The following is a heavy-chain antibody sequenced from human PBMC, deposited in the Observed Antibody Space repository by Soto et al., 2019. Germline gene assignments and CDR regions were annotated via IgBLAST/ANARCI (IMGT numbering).Heavy chain of an antibody. CDR1: GGSISSSNYF. D-gene: IGHD7-27*01. V-gene: IGHV4-39*01. J-gene: IGHJ5*02. CDR2: MYYSGST. CDR3: ARHGERTIRPPNWFDL. Sequence: PSETLSLTCTVSGGSISSSNYFWGWIRQPPGKGLEWIGSMYYSGSTYYNPSLKSRVTISVDTSKNQFSLKLSSVTAADTAMYYCARHGERTIRPPNWFDLWGPGTLVTVSS.